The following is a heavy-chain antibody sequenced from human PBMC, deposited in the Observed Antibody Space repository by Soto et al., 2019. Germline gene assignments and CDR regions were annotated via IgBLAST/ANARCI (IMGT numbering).Heavy chain of an antibody. J-gene: IGHJ6*02. V-gene: IGHV3-53*01. CDR1: GFTVISNY. CDR3: ARARGYSYGSGMDV. D-gene: IGHD5-18*01. Sequence: PGGSLRLSCAASGFTVISNYMSWVRQAPGKGLEWVSVIYSGGSTYYADSVKGRFTISRDNSKNTLYLQMNSLRAEDTAVYYCARARGYSYGSGMDVWGQGTTVTVSS. CDR2: IYSGGST.